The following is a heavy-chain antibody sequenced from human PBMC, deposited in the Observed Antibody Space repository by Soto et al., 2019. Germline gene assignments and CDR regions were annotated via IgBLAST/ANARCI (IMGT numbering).Heavy chain of an antibody. CDR1: GGSISSYY. V-gene: IGHV4-59*01. CDR2: IYYSGST. Sequence: SETLSLTCTVSGGSISSYYWSWIRQPPGKGLEWIGYIYYSGSTNYNPSLRGRVTISVDTSKNQFSLKLTSVTAADTAVYYCARCALPFASYYYMDVWGKGTTVTVSS. CDR3: ARCALPFASYYYMDV. D-gene: IGHD3-16*01. J-gene: IGHJ6*03.